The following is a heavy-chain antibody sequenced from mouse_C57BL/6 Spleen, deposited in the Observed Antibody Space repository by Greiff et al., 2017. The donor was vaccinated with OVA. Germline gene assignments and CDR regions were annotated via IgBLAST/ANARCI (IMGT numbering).Heavy chain of an antibody. Sequence: EVKLQESGPGLVKPSQSLSLTCSVTGYSITSGYYWNWIRQFPGNKLEWMGYISYDGSNNYNPSLKNRISITRDTSKNQFFLKLNSVTTEDTATYYCARDLDGTRGYWGQGTTLTVSS. V-gene: IGHV3-6*01. D-gene: IGHD4-1*01. J-gene: IGHJ2*01. CDR3: ARDLDGTRGY. CDR1: GYSITSGYY. CDR2: ISYDGSN.